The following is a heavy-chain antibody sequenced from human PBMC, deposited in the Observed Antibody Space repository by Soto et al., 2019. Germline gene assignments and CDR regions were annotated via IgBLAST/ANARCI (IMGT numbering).Heavy chain of an antibody. V-gene: IGHV2-26*01. J-gene: IGHJ6*03. CDR1: GFSLNTDRMG. CDR3: ARMFHYVSGSHKLYLCYYMDV. Sequence: QVTLKESGPVLGNATETLTLTCTVSGFSLNTDRMGVSWIRQPPGKALEWLAHIFSSDQKSYSTSLKRRLTISKDSSKRQVVLTMADLEPVDTATYYGARMFHYVSGSHKLYLCYYMDVWGEGTTVTVSS. CDR2: IFSSDQK. D-gene: IGHD3-10*01.